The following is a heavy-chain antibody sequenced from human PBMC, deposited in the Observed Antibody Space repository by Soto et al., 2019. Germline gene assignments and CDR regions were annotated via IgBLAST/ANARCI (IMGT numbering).Heavy chain of an antibody. Sequence: QVQLVESGGGLVKPGGSLRLSCAASGFTFSDYYMSWVRQAPGKVLEWLSYISSTGSTRFSADSLKGRFTIPRDSANNSLYLQMNSLRAEDTAVYYGARAVAPYYYHVDVWSKGTTVTVSS. CDR2: ISSTGSTR. CDR3: ARAVAPYYYHVDV. V-gene: IGHV3-11*01. D-gene: IGHD6-19*01. J-gene: IGHJ6*03. CDR1: GFTFSDYY.